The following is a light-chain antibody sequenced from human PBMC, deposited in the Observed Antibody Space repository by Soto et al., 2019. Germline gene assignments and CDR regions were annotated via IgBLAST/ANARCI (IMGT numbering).Light chain of an antibody. V-gene: IGLV6-57*03. Sequence: NFMLTQPHSGSESPGKTVTISCTRSSGSIASTYVQWYQQRPGSGPTTVIHEDNQRPSGVPDRFSGSIDSSSNSASLTISGLKTEDEAEYYCQSYDSRSQVFGGGTQLTVL. J-gene: IGLJ3*02. CDR2: EDN. CDR1: SGSIASTY. CDR3: QSYDSRSQV.